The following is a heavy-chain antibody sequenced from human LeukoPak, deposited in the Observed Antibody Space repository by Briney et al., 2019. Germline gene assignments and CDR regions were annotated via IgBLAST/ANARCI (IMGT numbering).Heavy chain of an antibody. J-gene: IGHJ5*02. V-gene: IGHV3-23*01. Sequence: PGGSLRLSCAASGYTFSSHSMNWVRQAPGKGLEWVSAISGSGGSTYYADSVKGRFTISRDNSKNTLYLQMNSLRAEDTAVYYCAKVVAGTTRWFDPWGQGTLVTVSS. CDR3: AKVVAGTTRWFDP. CDR1: GYTFSSHS. D-gene: IGHD1-7*01. CDR2: ISGSGGST.